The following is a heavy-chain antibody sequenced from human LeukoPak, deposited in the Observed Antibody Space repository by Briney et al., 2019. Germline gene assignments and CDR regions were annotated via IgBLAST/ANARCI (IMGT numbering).Heavy chain of an antibody. Sequence: PGGSLRLSCAASGFTFDDYAMRWVRQAPGKGLEWVSGISWNSGSIGYADSVKGRFTISRDNAKNSLYLQMNSLRAEDTALYYCAKDYYYGSGSTVLGYYFDYWGQGTLVTVSS. V-gene: IGHV3-9*01. D-gene: IGHD3-10*01. CDR3: AKDYYYGSGSTVLGYYFDY. CDR1: GFTFDDYA. J-gene: IGHJ4*02. CDR2: ISWNSGSI.